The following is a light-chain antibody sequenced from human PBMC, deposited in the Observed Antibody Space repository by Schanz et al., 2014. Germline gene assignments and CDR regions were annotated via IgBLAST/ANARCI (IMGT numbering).Light chain of an antibody. V-gene: IGLV2-14*01. CDR3: SSYGGSHNYV. Sequence: QSALTQPASVSGSPGQSITLSCTGTSSDVGGTNYVSWYQQHPGKVPKLMIYDVSNRPSGVSNRFSGSKSGNTASLTISGLQAEDEADYYCSSYGGSHNYVFGTGTKLTVL. CDR2: DVS. CDR1: SSDVGGTNY. J-gene: IGLJ1*01.